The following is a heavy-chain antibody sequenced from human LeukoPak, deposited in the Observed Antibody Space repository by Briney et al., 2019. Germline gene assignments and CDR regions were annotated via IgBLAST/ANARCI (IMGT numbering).Heavy chain of an antibody. CDR2: INPSGDSA. Sequence: ASVKVSCKSSGYTVTNYYMRWVRQAPGQGLEWMGIINPSGDSAIYAHNFQGRVTMTRDTSTTTVYMELSSLRSEDTAVYYCARAQSYYDYWGQGTLVTVSS. V-gene: IGHV1-46*01. CDR3: ARAQSYYDY. CDR1: GYTVTNYY. D-gene: IGHD1-26*01. J-gene: IGHJ4*02.